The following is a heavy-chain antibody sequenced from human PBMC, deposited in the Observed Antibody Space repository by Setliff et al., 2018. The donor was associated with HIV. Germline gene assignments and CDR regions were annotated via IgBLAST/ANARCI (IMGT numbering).Heavy chain of an antibody. V-gene: IGHV1-2*04. Sequence: ASVKVSCKASGGTFSSYGISWVRQAPGQGLEWMGWINPNSGGTNYAQKFQGWVTMTRDTSISTAYMELSRLRSDDTAVYYCARGPPYYYGEWGQGTLVTVSS. CDR3: ARGPPYYYGE. CDR2: INPNSGGT. CDR1: GGTFSSYG. D-gene: IGHD3-10*01. J-gene: IGHJ4*02.